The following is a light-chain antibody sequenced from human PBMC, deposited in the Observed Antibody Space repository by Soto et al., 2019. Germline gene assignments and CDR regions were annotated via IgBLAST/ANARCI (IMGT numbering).Light chain of an antibody. CDR2: EVS. J-gene: IGLJ1*01. CDR3: SSYTSSSTLV. V-gene: IGLV2-14*01. CDR1: SSDVGGYNY. Sequence: QSVLTQLASVSGSPGQSITISCTGTSSDVGGYNYVSWYQQHPGKAPKLMIYEVSNRPSGVSNRFSGSKSGNTASLTISGLQAEDEADYYCSSYTSSSTLVFGTGTKVTV.